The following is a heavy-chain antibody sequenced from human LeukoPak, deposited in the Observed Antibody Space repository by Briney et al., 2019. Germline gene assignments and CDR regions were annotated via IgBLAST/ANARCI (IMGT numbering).Heavy chain of an antibody. V-gene: IGHV1-2*02. CDR2: INPNSGGT. CDR1: GYTFTGYY. Sequence: ASVKVSCKASGYTFTGYYMHWMRQAPGQGLEWMGWINPNSGGTNYAQKFQGRVTMTRDTSISTAYMELSRLRSDDTAVYYCARDAPYLASDAFDIWGQWTMVTVSS. CDR3: ARDAPYLASDAFDI. D-gene: IGHD5-12*01. J-gene: IGHJ3*02.